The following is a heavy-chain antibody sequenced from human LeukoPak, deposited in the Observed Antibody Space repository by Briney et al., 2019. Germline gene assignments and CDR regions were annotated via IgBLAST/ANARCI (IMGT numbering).Heavy chain of an antibody. CDR3: ASTRGYSYGLFDY. Sequence: GGSLRLSCAASGFTFSSYSRNWVRQAPGKGLGWVSSISSSSSYIYYADSVKGRFTISRDNAKNSLYLQMNSLRAEDTAVYYCASTRGYSYGLFDYWGQGTLVTVSS. CDR2: ISSSSSYI. CDR1: GFTFSSYS. V-gene: IGHV3-21*04. J-gene: IGHJ4*02. D-gene: IGHD5-18*01.